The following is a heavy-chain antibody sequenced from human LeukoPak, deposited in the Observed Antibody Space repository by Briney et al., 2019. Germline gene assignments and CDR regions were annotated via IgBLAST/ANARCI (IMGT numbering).Heavy chain of an antibody. V-gene: IGHV5-10-1*01. D-gene: IGHD3-16*01. J-gene: IGHJ4*02. CDR1: GHGLSTHY. Sequence: GESLRISCQDSGHGLSTHYINWVRQMPGKGLEWMGRIDPSDSYTNYNPSFQGHVTFTAEKSTNTAYLQWTSLKASDTAIYYCARRPGGVLADTDFFESWGQGTLVTVSS. CDR2: IDPSDSYT. CDR3: ARRPGGVLADTDFFES.